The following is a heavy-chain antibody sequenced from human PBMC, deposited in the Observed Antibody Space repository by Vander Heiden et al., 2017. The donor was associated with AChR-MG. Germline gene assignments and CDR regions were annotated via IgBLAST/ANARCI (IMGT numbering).Heavy chain of an antibody. V-gene: IGHV4-39*01. CDR3: ARPVTSAAGITKDY. CDR2: IYYSGST. J-gene: IGHJ4*02. Sequence: QLQLQESRSGRVKPSETLSLTCTVSGVSISGGDYYWGWIRQPPGEGLEWIGSIYYSGSTYYNPSLKSRVTISVDTSKNQFSLKLSSVTAADTAVYYCARPVTSAAGITKDYWGQGTLVTVSS. CDR1: GVSISGGDYY. D-gene: IGHD6-13*01.